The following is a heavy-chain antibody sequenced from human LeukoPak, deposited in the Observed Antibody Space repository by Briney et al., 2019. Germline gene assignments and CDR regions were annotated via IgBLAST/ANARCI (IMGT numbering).Heavy chain of an antibody. CDR3: ARGLGCSGGSCYSYYYYMDV. V-gene: IGHV1-8*03. J-gene: IGHJ6*03. CDR2: MNPNSGNT. Sequence: ASVKVSCKASGYTFTSYDINWVRQATGQGLEWMGWMNPNSGNTGYAQKFQGRVTITRNTSISTAYMGLSSLRSEDTAVYYCARGLGCSGGSCYSYYYYMDVWGKGTTVTVSS. D-gene: IGHD2-15*01. CDR1: GYTFTSYD.